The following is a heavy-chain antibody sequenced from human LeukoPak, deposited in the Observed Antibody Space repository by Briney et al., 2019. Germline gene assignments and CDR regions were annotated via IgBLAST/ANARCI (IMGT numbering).Heavy chain of an antibody. J-gene: IGHJ4*02. CDR1: GYTFTGYY. Sequence: ASVKVSCKASGYTFTGYYMHWVRQAPGQGLEWMGRINPNRGGTNYAQKFQGRVTMTRDTSISTAYMELSRLRSDDTAVYYCARVRYGSGSYYFDYWGQGTLVTVSS. V-gene: IGHV1-2*06. D-gene: IGHD3-10*01. CDR2: INPNRGGT. CDR3: ARVRYGSGSYYFDY.